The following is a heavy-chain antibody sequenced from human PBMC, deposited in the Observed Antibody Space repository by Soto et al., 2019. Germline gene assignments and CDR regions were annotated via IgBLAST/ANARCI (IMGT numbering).Heavy chain of an antibody. CDR2: VSLTGDRT. CDR1: RFSFSSYE. J-gene: IGHJ4*02. Sequence: GGSLRLSCVASRFSFSSYEMSWVRQAAGKGLEWVSRVSLTGDRTNYAGSVKGRFTVSRDNFKNTLYLEMDSLRPEDTAIDYCARGGGYCTPTSCAIDSWGRGTPVTVSS. CDR3: ARGGGYCTPTSCAIDS. V-gene: IGHV3-23*01. D-gene: IGHD2-8*01.